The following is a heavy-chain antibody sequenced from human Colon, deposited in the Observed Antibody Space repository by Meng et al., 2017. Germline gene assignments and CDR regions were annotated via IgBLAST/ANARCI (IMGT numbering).Heavy chain of an antibody. Sequence: LVESGGGLVKPGGSLRLSCAASGFPFSDYAMNWVRQAPGKGLEWVSSISRSSYIYYADSVKGRFSIARDNAKKSLYLQMNSLRAEDTAVYYCAKSSCSGGSCYFQDWGQGTLVTVSS. CDR1: GFPFSDYA. D-gene: IGHD2-15*01. V-gene: IGHV3-69-1*01. CDR3: AKSSCSGGSCYFQD. J-gene: IGHJ1*01. CDR2: ISRSSYI.